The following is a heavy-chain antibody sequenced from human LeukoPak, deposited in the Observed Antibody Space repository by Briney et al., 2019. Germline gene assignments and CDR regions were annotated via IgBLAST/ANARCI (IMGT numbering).Heavy chain of an antibody. D-gene: IGHD6-19*01. CDR2: ISVSGANT. CDR1: GFTFSNYA. CDR3: AKRANSSGWYVPFFDY. Sequence: PGGSLRLSCAASGFTFSNYAMIWVRQAPGKGLEWVSGISVSGANTYYADSVKGRFTISRDNSKNTLYLQMNSLRAEDTAVYYCAKRANSSGWYVPFFDYWGQGTLVTVSS. J-gene: IGHJ4*02. V-gene: IGHV3-23*01.